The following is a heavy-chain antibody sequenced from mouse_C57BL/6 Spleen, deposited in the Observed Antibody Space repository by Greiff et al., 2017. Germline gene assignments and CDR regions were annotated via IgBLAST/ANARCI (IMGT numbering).Heavy chain of an antibody. CDR2: INPYNGGT. CDR1: GYTFTDYY. Sequence: VQLQQSGPVLVKPGASVKMSCKASGYTFTDYYMNWVKQSHGKSLEWSGVINPYNGGTSYNQKFKGKATLTVDKSSSTAYMELNSLTSEDSAVYYGARGCLTTVETCASWGQGTLVTVSA. D-gene: IGHD1-1*01. V-gene: IGHV1-19*01. CDR3: ARGCLTTVETCAS. J-gene: IGHJ3*01.